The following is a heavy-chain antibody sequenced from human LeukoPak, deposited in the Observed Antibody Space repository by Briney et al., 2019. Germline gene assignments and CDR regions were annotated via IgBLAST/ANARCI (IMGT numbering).Heavy chain of an antibody. V-gene: IGHV3-30*02. CDR1: GFTFSGYG. D-gene: IGHD2-2*01. CDR3: IVVPAAMWGRYGMDV. Sequence: PGGSLRLSCAASGFTFSGYGMHWVRQAPGKGLEWVAFIRYDGSNKYYADSVKGRFTISRDNSKNTLYLQTNSLRAEDTAVYYCIVVPAAMWGRYGMDVWGQGTTVTVSS. J-gene: IGHJ6*02. CDR2: IRYDGSNK.